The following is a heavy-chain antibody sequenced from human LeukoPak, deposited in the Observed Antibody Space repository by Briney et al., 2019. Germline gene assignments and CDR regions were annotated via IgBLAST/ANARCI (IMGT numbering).Heavy chain of an antibody. D-gene: IGHD1-26*01. V-gene: IGHV3-21*01. CDR1: GFTFSSYS. CDR3: ARDNTIVGATTAYLEPTFCDY. Sequence: GGSLRLSCAASGFTFSSYSMNWVRQAPGKGLEWVSSISSSSSYIYYADSVKGRFTISRDNAKNSLYLQMNSLRAEDTAVYYCARDNTIVGATTAYLEPTFCDYWGQGTLVTVSS. J-gene: IGHJ4*02. CDR2: ISSSSSYI.